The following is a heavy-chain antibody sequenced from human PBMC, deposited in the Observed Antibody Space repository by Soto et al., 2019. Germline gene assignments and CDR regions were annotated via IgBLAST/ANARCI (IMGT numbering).Heavy chain of an antibody. CDR2: IYSGGYT. J-gene: IGHJ4*02. CDR3: AAHPGGGGY. Sequence: EVQLVESGGGLIQPGGSLRLSCAVSGFTVSNNYMSWVRQAPGKGLEGVSVIYSGGYTAYGDSVKGRFTISRDNSKNTLLLQMKSRGAEAAGVYYLAAHPGGGGYWGQGTLVTVSS. V-gene: IGHV3-53*01. CDR1: GFTVSNNY. D-gene: IGHD3-10*01.